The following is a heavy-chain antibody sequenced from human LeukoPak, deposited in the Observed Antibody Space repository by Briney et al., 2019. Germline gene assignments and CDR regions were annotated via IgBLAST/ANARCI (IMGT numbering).Heavy chain of an antibody. CDR2: INPNSGGT. Sequence: GASVKVSCKASGYTFTGYYMHWVRQAPGQGLEWMGWINPNSGGTNYAQKFQGRVTMTRDTSISTAYMELSRLRSDDTAVYYRAREGVEMATTGLYYYYYYMDVWGKGTTVTVSS. J-gene: IGHJ6*03. CDR1: GYTFTGYY. V-gene: IGHV1-2*02. D-gene: IGHD5-24*01. CDR3: AREGVEMATTGLYYYYYYMDV.